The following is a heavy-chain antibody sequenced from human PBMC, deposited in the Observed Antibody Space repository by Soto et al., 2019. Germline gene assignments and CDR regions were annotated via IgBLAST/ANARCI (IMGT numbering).Heavy chain of an antibody. CDR2: IYYSGST. Sequence: SETLSLTCTVSGGSVSSGSYYWSWIRQPPGKGLEWIGYIYYSGSTNYSPSFQGHVTISADKSISTAYLQWSSLKASDTAMYYCARHEGATTSSWFDPWGQGTLVTVSS. J-gene: IGHJ5*02. CDR3: ARHEGATTSSWFDP. V-gene: IGHV4-61*01. D-gene: IGHD1-26*01. CDR1: GGSVSSGSYY.